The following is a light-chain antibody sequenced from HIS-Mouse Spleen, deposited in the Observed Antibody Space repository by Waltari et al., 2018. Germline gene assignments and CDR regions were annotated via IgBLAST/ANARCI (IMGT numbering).Light chain of an antibody. V-gene: IGKV1-33*01. CDR1: QDISNY. CDR2: DAS. J-gene: IGKJ4*01. Sequence: DIQMTQSPSSLSASVGDRVTITCQASQDISNYLNWYQQKPGKAPKLLIYDASNLETGVPSRVSGSGSGTDFTFTISSLQPEDIATYYCQQYDNLPLFGGGTKVEIK. CDR3: QQYDNLPL.